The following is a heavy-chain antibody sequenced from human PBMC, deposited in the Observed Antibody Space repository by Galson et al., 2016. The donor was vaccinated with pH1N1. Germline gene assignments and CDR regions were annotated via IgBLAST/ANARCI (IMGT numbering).Heavy chain of an antibody. CDR3: ATAGVVVSATGEY. D-gene: IGHD2-15*01. V-gene: IGHV1-2*02. J-gene: IGHJ4*02. Sequence: SVKVSCKASGDTFRGFYIHWVRQAPGQGLEWMGWINIKSGATKYAQKFQVKVTLNTDTSLNTVYMELSRLTPDDTAVYYCATAGVVVSATGEYWGQGTLVTVSS. CDR1: GDTFRGFY. CDR2: INIKSGAT.